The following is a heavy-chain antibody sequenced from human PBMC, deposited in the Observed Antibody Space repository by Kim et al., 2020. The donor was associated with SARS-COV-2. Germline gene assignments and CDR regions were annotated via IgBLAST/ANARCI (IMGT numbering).Heavy chain of an antibody. Sequence: NTSYPQKYQARVSMTRDTSATTAYLELSGLRSEDTAVYYCAREAVAGSFDHWGQGTLVTVSS. V-gene: IGHV1-3*01. D-gene: IGHD6-19*01. J-gene: IGHJ4*02. CDR3: AREAVAGSFDH. CDR2: NT.